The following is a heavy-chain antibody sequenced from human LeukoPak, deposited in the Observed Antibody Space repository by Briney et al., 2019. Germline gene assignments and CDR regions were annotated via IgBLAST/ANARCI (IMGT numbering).Heavy chain of an antibody. CDR1: GFTVSGNY. CDR2: IYSGGST. D-gene: IGHD3-10*01. Sequence: GAFLRLSCAASGFTVSGNYMSWVRQAPGKGLEWVSVIYSGGSTYYADSVKGRFTISRDNSKNTLYLQMNSLRAEDTAVYYCARDRGPMVRGVPYYYGMDVWGQGTTVTVSS. CDR3: ARDRGPMVRGVPYYYGMDV. J-gene: IGHJ6*02. V-gene: IGHV3-66*01.